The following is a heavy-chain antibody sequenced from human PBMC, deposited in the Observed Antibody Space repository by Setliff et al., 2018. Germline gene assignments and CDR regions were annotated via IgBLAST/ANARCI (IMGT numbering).Heavy chain of an antibody. Sequence: PGGVLKLSCTASGFTISSYSMNWVRQAPGKGLEWVSYIGGSGSDYIYYADSVKGRFTISRDNAKNSLYLQMNSLRAEDTAVYYCVRGYCSSRSCYGTMGYWGQGTLVTVSS. V-gene: IGHV3-21*06. CDR1: GFTISSYS. CDR3: VRGYCSSRSCYGTMGY. J-gene: IGHJ4*02. D-gene: IGHD2-2*01. CDR2: IGGSGSDYI.